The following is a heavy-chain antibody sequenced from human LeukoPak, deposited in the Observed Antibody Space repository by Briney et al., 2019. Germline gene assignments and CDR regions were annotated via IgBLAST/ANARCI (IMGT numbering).Heavy chain of an antibody. CDR1: GFTFSSYA. D-gene: IGHD6-19*01. CDR2: SGGGGRDT. CDR3: ARRGGSNGWGAFDI. Sequence: PGGSLRLSCAASGFTFSSYAMSWVRLAPGKGLEWISTSGGGGRDTYYGDSVKGRFTISRDNSKNILYLQMNSLNGADTALYYCARRGGSNGWGAFDIWGQGTMVTVSS. J-gene: IGHJ3*02. V-gene: IGHV3-23*01.